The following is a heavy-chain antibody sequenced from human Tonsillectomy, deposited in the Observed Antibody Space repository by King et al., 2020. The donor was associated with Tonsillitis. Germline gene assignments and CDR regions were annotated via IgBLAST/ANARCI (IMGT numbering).Heavy chain of an antibody. V-gene: IGHV1-69*12. Sequence: QLVQSGAEVKKPGSSVKVSCKASGGTFSSYAISWVRQAPGQGLEWMGGIIPIFGTANYAQKFQGRVTITADESTSTAYMELSSLRSEDTAVYYCASGQLSVASDSGITIFAGAVRYYGMAVWGQGTTVTVSS. J-gene: IGHJ6*02. CDR3: ASGQLSVASDSGITIFAGAVRYYGMAV. D-gene: IGHD3-3*01. CDR1: GGTFSSYA. CDR2: IIPIFGTA.